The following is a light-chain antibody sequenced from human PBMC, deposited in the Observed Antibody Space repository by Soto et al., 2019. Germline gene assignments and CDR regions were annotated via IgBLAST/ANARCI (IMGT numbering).Light chain of an antibody. CDR2: DVS. CDR1: SSDIGEYDF. Sequence: QSALTQPASVSGSPGQSVTISCTGTSSDIGEYDFVSWYQQHPGKAPKLVILDVSNRPSGVSNRFSGSKSGNTASLSISGLQAEDEADYYCSSFTGSTTVVVFGGGTKRTVL. CDR3: SSFTGSTTVVV. V-gene: IGLV2-14*03. J-gene: IGLJ2*01.